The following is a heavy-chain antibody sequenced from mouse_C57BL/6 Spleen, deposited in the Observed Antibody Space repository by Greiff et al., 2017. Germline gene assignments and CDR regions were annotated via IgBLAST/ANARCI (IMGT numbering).Heavy chain of an antibody. D-gene: IGHD1-1*01. CDR2: INPSSGYT. CDR3: ARPPYYYGSSYWYFDV. V-gene: IGHV1-4*01. J-gene: IGHJ1*03. CDR1: GYTFTSYT. Sequence: QVQLQQSGAELARPGASVKMSCKASGYTFTSYTMHWVKQRPGQGLEWIGYINPSSGYTKYNEKFKGKATLTADKSSSTAYMQLNSLTSEDSAVYFCARPPYYYGSSYWYFDVWGTGTTVTVSS.